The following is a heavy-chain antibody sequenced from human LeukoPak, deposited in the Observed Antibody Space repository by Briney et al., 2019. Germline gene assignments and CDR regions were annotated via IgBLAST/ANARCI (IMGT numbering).Heavy chain of an antibody. CDR1: GFTFGNYG. CDR3: ARDPLAYDFWSGYYRYFDY. Sequence: PGGSLRLSCAASGFTFGNYGMHWVRQAPGKGLKWVAFIQYDGSNKDYEDSVKGRFTISRDNSRNTLYLQMNSLRAEDTAVYYCARDPLAYDFWSGYYRYFDYWGQGTLVTVSS. CDR2: IQYDGSNK. J-gene: IGHJ4*02. V-gene: IGHV3-30*02. D-gene: IGHD3-3*01.